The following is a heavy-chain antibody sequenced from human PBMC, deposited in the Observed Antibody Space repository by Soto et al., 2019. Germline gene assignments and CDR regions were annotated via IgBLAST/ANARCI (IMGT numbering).Heavy chain of an antibody. CDR3: ASTTYYYGSGQEGGAFDI. D-gene: IGHD3-10*01. J-gene: IGHJ3*02. CDR1: SGSISSSSYY. Sequence: QLQLQESGPGLVKSSETLSLTCTVSSGSISSSSYYWGWIRQPPGKGLEWIGSIYYSGGTYYNPSLKSRVTISADTSKNQFSLNLTSVTATDTAVYFCASTTYYYGSGQEGGAFDIWGQGTMVTVSS. CDR2: IYYSGGT. V-gene: IGHV4-39*01.